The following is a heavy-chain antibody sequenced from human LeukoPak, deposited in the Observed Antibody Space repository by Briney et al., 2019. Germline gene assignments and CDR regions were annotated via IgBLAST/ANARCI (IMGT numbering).Heavy chain of an antibody. D-gene: IGHD3-10*01. CDR3: FLTLWGRGIYFDY. J-gene: IGHJ4*02. V-gene: IGHV1-2*06. CDR2: INPNSGGT. CDR1: GYTFTGYY. Sequence: GASVKVSCKASGYTFTGYYMHWVRQAPEQGLEWMGRINPNSGGTNYAQKFQGRVTMSRDTSISTAYMELSRLRSDDTAVYYCFLTLWGRGIYFDYWGQGTLVTVSS.